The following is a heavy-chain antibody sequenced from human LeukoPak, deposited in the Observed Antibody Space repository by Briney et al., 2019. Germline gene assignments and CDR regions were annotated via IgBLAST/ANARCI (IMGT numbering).Heavy chain of an antibody. CDR2: IYYSGST. J-gene: IGHJ4*02. Sequence: PSETLSLTCTVSGGSISSYYWSWIRQPPGKGLEWIGYIYYSGSTNYNPSLKSRVTISVDTSKNQFSLKLSSVTAADTAVYYCARVAYSGYGYYFDYWGQGTLVTVSS. CDR1: GGSISSYY. D-gene: IGHD5-12*01. V-gene: IGHV4-59*01. CDR3: ARVAYSGYGYYFDY.